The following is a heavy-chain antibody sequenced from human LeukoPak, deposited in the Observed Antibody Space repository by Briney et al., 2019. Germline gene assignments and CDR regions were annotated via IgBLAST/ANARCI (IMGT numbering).Heavy chain of an antibody. Sequence: GGSLRLSCAASGFTLSSCGMHWVRQAPGKGLEWVAVIWYDGSYKYYADSVKGRFIITRDNSKNTLYLQMTSLRAEDTAVYYCAREGAERLFVSNWFDPWXQGTLVTVSS. CDR3: AREGAERLFVSNWFDP. D-gene: IGHD3-3*01. V-gene: IGHV3-33*01. J-gene: IGHJ5*02. CDR1: GFTLSSCG. CDR2: IWYDGSYK.